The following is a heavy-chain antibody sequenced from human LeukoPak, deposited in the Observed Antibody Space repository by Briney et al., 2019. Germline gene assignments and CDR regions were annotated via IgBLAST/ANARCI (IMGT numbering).Heavy chain of an antibody. Sequence: SETLSLTCTVSGGSISNYWWSWIRQPPGKGLEWIGYVFDSGGANYNPSLKSRVTISVDTSKKQFSLRLSSVTAADTAVYYCARGYSSSWSYFDYWGLGTLVTVSS. CDR3: ARGYSSSWSYFDY. V-gene: IGHV4-59*01. J-gene: IGHJ4*02. CDR2: VFDSGGA. CDR1: GGSISNYW. D-gene: IGHD6-13*01.